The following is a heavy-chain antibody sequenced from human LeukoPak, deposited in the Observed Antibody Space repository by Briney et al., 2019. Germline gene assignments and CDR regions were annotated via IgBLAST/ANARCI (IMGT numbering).Heavy chain of an antibody. D-gene: IGHD3/OR15-3a*01. CDR2: SFYTGST. J-gene: IGHJ4*02. Sequence: SETLSLTCTVSGGSISGYYWSWIRQPPGKGLELIGSSFYTGSTDYNPSLKNRVTISVDTSKNQLCMKLTSVTAADTAAYYCPRVDLGHSDFWDQGDLVTVSS. CDR3: PRVDLGHSDF. CDR1: GGSISGYY. V-gene: IGHV4-59*01.